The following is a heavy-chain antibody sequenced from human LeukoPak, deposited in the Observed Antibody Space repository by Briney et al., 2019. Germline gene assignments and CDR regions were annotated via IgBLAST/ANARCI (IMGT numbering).Heavy chain of an antibody. CDR3: ARRQGGQWLGYYFDY. V-gene: IGHV4-59*08. J-gene: IGHJ4*02. CDR2: TYYSGST. CDR1: GGSISSYY. D-gene: IGHD6-19*01. Sequence: SETLSLTCTVSGGSISSYYWSWIRQPPGKGLEWIGYTYYSGSTNYNPSLKSRVTISVDTSKNQFSLKLSSVTAADTAVYYCARRQGGQWLGYYFDYWGQGTLVTVSS.